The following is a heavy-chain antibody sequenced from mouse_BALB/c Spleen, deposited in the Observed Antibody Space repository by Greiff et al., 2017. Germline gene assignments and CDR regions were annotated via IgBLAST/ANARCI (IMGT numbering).Heavy chain of an antibody. CDR3: AREDDYDKGFAY. CDR2: ILPGSGST. Sequence: VQLQQSGAELMKPGASVKISCKATGYTFSSYWIEWVKQRPGHGLEWIGEILPGSGSTNYNEKFKGTATFTADTSSNTAYMQLSSLTSEDSAVYYCAREDDYDKGFAYWGQGTLVTVAA. V-gene: IGHV1-9*01. J-gene: IGHJ3*01. D-gene: IGHD2-4*01. CDR1: GYTFSSYW.